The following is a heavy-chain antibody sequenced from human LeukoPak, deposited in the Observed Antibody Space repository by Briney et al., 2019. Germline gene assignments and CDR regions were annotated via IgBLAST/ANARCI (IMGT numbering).Heavy chain of an antibody. CDR2: ISYDGSNK. D-gene: IGHD3-3*01. CDR1: GFTFSSYA. Sequence: PGRSLRLSCAASGFTFSSYAMHWVRQAPGKGLEWVAVISYDGSNKYYAGSVKGRFTISRDSSKNTLYLQMNSLRAEDTAVYYCARGGHDLGYYYYGMDVWGQGTTVTVSS. J-gene: IGHJ6*02. CDR3: ARGGHDLGYYYYGMDV. V-gene: IGHV3-30-3*01.